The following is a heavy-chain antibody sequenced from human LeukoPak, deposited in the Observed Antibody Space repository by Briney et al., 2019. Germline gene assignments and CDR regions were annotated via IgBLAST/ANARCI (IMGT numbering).Heavy chain of an antibody. V-gene: IGHV3-30*02. D-gene: IGHD1-26*01. Sequence: RGSLRLSCAASGFAFSSYGMYWVRQTPDKGLEWVAYLRHDGTYEKYADSVKGRFTISRHNSKNTLSLQMDTLRVEDTALYYCASGGPTRGTLAYWGQGTLVTVSS. CDR2: LRHDGTYE. J-gene: IGHJ4*02. CDR3: ASGGPTRGTLAY. CDR1: GFAFSSYG.